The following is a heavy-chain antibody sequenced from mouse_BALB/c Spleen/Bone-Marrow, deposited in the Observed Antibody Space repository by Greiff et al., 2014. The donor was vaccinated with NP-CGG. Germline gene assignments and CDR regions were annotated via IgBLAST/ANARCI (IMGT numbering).Heavy chain of an antibody. D-gene: IGHD2-2*01. J-gene: IGHJ4*01. CDR2: ICPGNVNT. V-gene: IGHV1S56*01. Sequence: QVQLQQSGPELVKPGASVRISCKASGYTFTSYYIHWVKQRPGQGLEWIGWICPGNVNTKYNEKFKGKATLTADKSSSTAYMQLSSLTSEDSAVYFCARGGWLRDAMDYWGQGTSVTVSS. CDR1: GYTFTSYY. CDR3: ARGGWLRDAMDY.